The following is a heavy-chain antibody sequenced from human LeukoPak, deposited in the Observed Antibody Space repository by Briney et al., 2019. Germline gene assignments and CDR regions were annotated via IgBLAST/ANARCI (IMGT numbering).Heavy chain of an antibody. J-gene: IGHJ4*02. CDR3: AKEARKSSRPDYYDSSGYEY. Sequence: GGSLRLSCAASGFTFSNYAMSWVRQAPGKGLEWVSAISDSGASTFYADSVKGRFTISRDNSKNTLYLQMNSLRAEDTAVYYCAKEARKSSRPDYYDSSGYEYWGQGTLVTVSS. CDR1: GFTFSNYA. V-gene: IGHV3-23*01. D-gene: IGHD3-22*01. CDR2: ISDSGAST.